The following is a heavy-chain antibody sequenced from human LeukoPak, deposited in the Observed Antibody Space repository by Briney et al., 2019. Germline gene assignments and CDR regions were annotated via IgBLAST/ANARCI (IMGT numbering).Heavy chain of an antibody. CDR3: AREPQNYGDYRLDY. J-gene: IGHJ4*02. D-gene: IGHD4-17*01. V-gene: IGHV3-21*01. Sequence: GGSLRLSCAASGFTFSSNSMNWVRQAPGKGLEWVSSISTSSSYIYYADSLKGRFTISRDNAKNSLYLQMNSLRAEDTAVYYCAREPQNYGDYRLDYWGQGTLVTVSS. CDR1: GFTFSSNS. CDR2: ISTSSSYI.